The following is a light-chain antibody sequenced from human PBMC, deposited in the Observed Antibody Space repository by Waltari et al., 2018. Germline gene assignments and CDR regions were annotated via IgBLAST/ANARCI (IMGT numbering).Light chain of an antibody. Sequence: SCTGTSSDVGGYNFVSWYQQHPGRAPKLMIYDVTHRPSGVSTRFSGSKSGDTASLTISGLQAADEAEYYCSSYSSTNTVVFGGGTQLTV. CDR3: SSYSSTNTVV. CDR1: SSDVGGYNF. J-gene: IGLJ3*02. V-gene: IGLV2-14*03. CDR2: DVT.